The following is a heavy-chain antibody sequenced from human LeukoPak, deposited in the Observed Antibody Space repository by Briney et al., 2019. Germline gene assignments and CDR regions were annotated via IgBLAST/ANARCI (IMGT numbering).Heavy chain of an antibody. CDR1: GGSFSGYY. J-gene: IGHJ4*02. CDR3: ASPRIAVTRRYFDY. V-gene: IGHV4-34*01. D-gene: IGHD6-19*01. CDR2: INHSGST. Sequence: SETLSLTCAVYGGSFSGYYWSWIRQPPGKGLEWIGEINHSGSTNYNPSLKSRVTISVDTSKNQFSLKLSSVTAADTAVYYCASPRIAVTRRYFDYWGQGTLVTVSS.